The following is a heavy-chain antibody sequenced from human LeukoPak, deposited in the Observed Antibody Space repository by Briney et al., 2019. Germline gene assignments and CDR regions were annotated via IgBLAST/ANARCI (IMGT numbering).Heavy chain of an antibody. J-gene: IGHJ3*02. D-gene: IGHD6-19*01. CDR1: GFTFSSYG. Sequence: GGSLRLSCAASGFTFSSYGMHWVRQAPGKGLEWVAVISYDGSNKYYADSVKGRSTISRDNSKNTLYLQMNSLRAEDTAVYYCAKADVAVIYAFDIWGQGTMVTVSS. CDR3: AKADVAVIYAFDI. CDR2: ISYDGSNK. V-gene: IGHV3-30*18.